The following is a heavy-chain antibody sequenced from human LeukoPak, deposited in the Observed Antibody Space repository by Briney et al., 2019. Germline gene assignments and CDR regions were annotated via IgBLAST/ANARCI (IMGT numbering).Heavy chain of an antibody. Sequence: SETLSLTCTVSGGSISSYYWSWIRQPAGKGLEWIGRIYTSGSTNYNPSLKSRVTMSVDTSKNQFSLKLSSVTAADTAVYYCARGDGGYCSSTSCMGFIYDAFDIWGQGTMVTVSS. V-gene: IGHV4-4*07. CDR3: ARGDGGYCSSTSCMGFIYDAFDI. D-gene: IGHD2-2*01. J-gene: IGHJ3*02. CDR1: GGSISSYY. CDR2: IYTSGST.